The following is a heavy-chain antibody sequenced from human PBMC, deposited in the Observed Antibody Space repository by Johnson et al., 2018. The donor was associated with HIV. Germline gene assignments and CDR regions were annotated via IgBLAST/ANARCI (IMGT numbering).Heavy chain of an antibody. D-gene: IGHD1-26*01. V-gene: IGHV3-30-3*01. CDR3: ARRSWAFDALDI. CDR2: ISYDGSNK. CDR1: GFTFSSYA. Sequence: QMLLVESGGGVVQPGRSLRLSCAASGFTFSSYAMHWVRQAPGKGLEWVAVISYDGSNKYYADSVKGRFTISRDNSKNTLYLQMNSLRAEDTAVYYCARRSWAFDALDIWGQGTMVTVSS. J-gene: IGHJ3*02.